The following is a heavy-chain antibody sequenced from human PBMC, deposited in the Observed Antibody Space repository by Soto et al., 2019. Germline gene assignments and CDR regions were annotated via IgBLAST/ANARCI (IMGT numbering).Heavy chain of an antibody. Sequence: QVQLVQSGAEVKKPGSSVKVSCKASGGTFSSYAISWVRQAPGQGLEWMGGIIPIFGTANYAQKFQGRVTITEDESTSTAYMELSSLRSEDTAVYYCARVGVVVAATRPYYYYYYGMDVWGQGTTVTVSS. CDR3: ARVGVVVAATRPYYYYYYGMDV. V-gene: IGHV1-69*01. CDR1: GGTFSSYA. J-gene: IGHJ6*02. D-gene: IGHD2-15*01. CDR2: IIPIFGTA.